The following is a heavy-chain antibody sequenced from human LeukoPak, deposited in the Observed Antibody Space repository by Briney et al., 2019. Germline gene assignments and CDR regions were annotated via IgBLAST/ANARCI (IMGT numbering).Heavy chain of an antibody. V-gene: IGHV3-7*03. CDR3: AREGINSVGDY. CDR1: GFTFSSYE. CDR2: IKQDGSEK. D-gene: IGHD2-21*01. J-gene: IGHJ4*02. Sequence: PGGSLRLSCAASGFTFSSYEMNWVRQAPGKGLEWVANIKQDGSEKYYVDSVKGRFTISRDNAKNSLYLQMNSLRAEDTAVYYCAREGINSVGDYWGQGTLVTVSS.